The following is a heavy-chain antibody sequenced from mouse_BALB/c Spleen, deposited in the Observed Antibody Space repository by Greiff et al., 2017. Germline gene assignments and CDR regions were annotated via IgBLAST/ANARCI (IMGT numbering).Heavy chain of an antibody. V-gene: IGHV1-80*01. Sequence: VQLQQSGAELVRPGSSVKISCKASGYAFSSYWMNWVKQRPGQGLEWIGQIYPGDGDTNYNGKFKGKATLTADKSSSTAYMQLSSLTSEDSAVYFCARRDGTGYFDYWGQGTTLTVSS. CDR2: IYPGDGDT. D-gene: IGHD4-1*01. CDR1: GYAFSSYW. J-gene: IGHJ2*01. CDR3: ARRDGTGYFDY.